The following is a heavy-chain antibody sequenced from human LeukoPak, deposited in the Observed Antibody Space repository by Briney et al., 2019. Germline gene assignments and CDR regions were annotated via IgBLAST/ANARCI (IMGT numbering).Heavy chain of an antibody. J-gene: IGHJ3*02. Sequence: GGSLRLSGAASGFTFSSHVIHWVRQAPGKGLEWVAVISHDGSSEYYGDSVKGRFTISRENAKNSLYLQMNSLRAGDTAVYYCARRGINNAFDIWGQGTMVTVSS. CDR3: ARRGINNAFDI. D-gene: IGHD3-10*01. CDR2: ISHDGSSE. CDR1: GFTFSSHV. V-gene: IGHV3-30*14.